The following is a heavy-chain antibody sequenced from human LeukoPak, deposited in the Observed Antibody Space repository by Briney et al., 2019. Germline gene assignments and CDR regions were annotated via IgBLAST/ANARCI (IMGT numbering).Heavy chain of an antibody. CDR2: ISYDGSNK. D-gene: IGHD6-19*01. CDR1: GFTFSSYS. J-gene: IGHJ6*03. CDR3: AKDVVAGTYYYYYYMDV. V-gene: IGHV3-30*18. Sequence: GGSLRLSCAASGFTFSSYSMNWVRQAPGKGLEWVAVISYDGSNKYYADSVKGRFTISRDNSKNTLYLQMNSLRAEDTAVYYCAKDVVAGTYYYYYYMDVWGKGTTVTVSS.